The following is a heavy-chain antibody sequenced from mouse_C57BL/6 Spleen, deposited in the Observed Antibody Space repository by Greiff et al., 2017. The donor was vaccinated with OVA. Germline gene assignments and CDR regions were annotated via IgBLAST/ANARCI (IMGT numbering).Heavy chain of an antibody. CDR2: IDPENGDT. Sequence: DVQLVESGAELVRPGASVKLSCTASGFNIKDDYMHWVKQRPEQGLEWIGWIDPENGDTEYASKFQGKATITADTSSNTAYLQLSSLTSEDTAVYYCTTGAQATCAYWGQGTLVTVSA. CDR3: TTGAQATCAY. J-gene: IGHJ3*01. D-gene: IGHD3-2*02. V-gene: IGHV14-4*01. CDR1: GFNIKDDY.